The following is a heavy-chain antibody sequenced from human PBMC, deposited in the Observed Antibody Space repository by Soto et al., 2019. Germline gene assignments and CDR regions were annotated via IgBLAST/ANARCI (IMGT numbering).Heavy chain of an antibody. J-gene: IGHJ5*02. V-gene: IGHV1-69*08. CDR3: AREGVYSSSSGGWFDP. Sequence: QVQLVQSGAEVKKPGSSVKVSCKASGGTFSSYTISWVRQAPGQGLEWMGRIIPILGIANYAQKFQGRVTITADQSTSTAYMELSSLRSEDTAVYYCAREGVYSSSSGGWFDPWGQGTLVTVSS. D-gene: IGHD6-6*01. CDR2: IIPILGIA. CDR1: GGTFSSYT.